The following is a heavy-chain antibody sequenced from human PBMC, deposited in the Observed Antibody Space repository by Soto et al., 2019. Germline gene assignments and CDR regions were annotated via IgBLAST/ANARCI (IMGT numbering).Heavy chain of an antibody. D-gene: IGHD3-10*01. Sequence: PSETLSLTCTVSGGSITSSNFYWGWVRQPPGKGLEWIGTLYSGGSAYYNASLKSRVAMSVDTSKNQFSLKVTSVTAADTAVYYCARHRGYYYSSGSYFDYWGQGTLVTVSS. CDR3: ARHRGYYYSSGSYFDY. J-gene: IGHJ4*02. CDR1: GGSITSSNFY. V-gene: IGHV4-39*01. CDR2: LYSGGSA.